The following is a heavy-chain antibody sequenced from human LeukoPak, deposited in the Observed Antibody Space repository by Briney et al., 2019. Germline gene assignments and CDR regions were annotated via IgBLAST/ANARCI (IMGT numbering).Heavy chain of an antibody. CDR2: ITSRGEST. J-gene: IGHJ4*02. CDR3: ARDRPNYYGSDGHYYXRDGXX. Sequence: PGGSLRLXCAASGFTFSIYAMSWVRQAPGKGLQWVSSITSRGESTWYVDSVKGRFTITRDNSENTLYLQMHILRAEDTAVYYCARDRPNYYGSDGHYYXRDGXXWGRGTLVSXX. D-gene: IGHD3-22*01. V-gene: IGHV3-23*01. CDR1: GFTFSIYA.